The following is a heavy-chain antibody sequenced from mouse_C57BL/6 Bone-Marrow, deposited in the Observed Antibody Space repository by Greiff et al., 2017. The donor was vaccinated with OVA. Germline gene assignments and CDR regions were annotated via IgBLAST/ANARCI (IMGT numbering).Heavy chain of an antibody. CDR3: ARTHPAWFAY. V-gene: IGHV1-20*01. CDR2: INPYNGDT. CDR1: GYSFTGYF. Sequence: VQLKQSGPELVKPGDSVKISCKASGYSFTGYFMNWVMQSHGKSLEWIGRINPYNGDTFYNQKFKGKATLTVDKSSSTAHMELRSLTSEDSAVYYCARTHPAWFAYWGQGTLVTVSA. J-gene: IGHJ3*01.